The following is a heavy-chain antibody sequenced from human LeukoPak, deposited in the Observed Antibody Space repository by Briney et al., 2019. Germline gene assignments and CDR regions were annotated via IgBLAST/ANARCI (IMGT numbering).Heavy chain of an antibody. V-gene: IGHV1-18*01. CDR2: ISAYNGNT. Sequence: GASVKVSCKASGYTFTSYGIIWVRQAPGQGLEWMGWISAYNGNTDYSQNLQGRVTMTTDTSTNTAYMELRGLRSDDTAVYYCARDLTYWGQGTLVTVSS. J-gene: IGHJ4*02. CDR1: GYTFTSYG. CDR3: ARDLTY.